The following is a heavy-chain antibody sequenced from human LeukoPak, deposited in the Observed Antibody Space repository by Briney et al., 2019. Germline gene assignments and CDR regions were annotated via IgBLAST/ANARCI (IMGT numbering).Heavy chain of an antibody. J-gene: IGHJ6*03. V-gene: IGHV3-30*02. CDR1: GFTFSSYG. CDR3: ARSEDTIRGGMDV. Sequence: PGGSLRLSCAASGFTFSSYGMHWVRQAPGKGLEWVAFIRYDGSNKYYADSVKGRFTISRDNSKNTLYLQMNSLRAEDTAVYYCARSEDTIRGGMDVWGKGTTVTVSS. CDR2: IRYDGSNK. D-gene: IGHD5-12*01.